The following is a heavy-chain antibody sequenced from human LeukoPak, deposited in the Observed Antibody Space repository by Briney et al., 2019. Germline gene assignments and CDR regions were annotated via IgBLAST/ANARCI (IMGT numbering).Heavy chain of an antibody. J-gene: IGHJ6*02. CDR2: IIPILGIA. D-gene: IGHD4-23*01. CDR3: ARDPHYGGNSRYYYYGMDV. CDR1: GGTFSGYA. V-gene: IGHV1-69*04. Sequence: SVKVSCKASGGTFSGYAISWVRQAPGQGLEWMGGIIPILGIANYAQKFQGRVTITADKSTSTAYMELSSLRSEDTAVYYCARDPHYGGNSRYYYYGMDVWGQGTTVTVSS.